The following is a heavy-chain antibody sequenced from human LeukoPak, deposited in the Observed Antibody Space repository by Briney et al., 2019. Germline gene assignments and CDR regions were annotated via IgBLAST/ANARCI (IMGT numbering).Heavy chain of an antibody. D-gene: IGHD2-2*01. V-gene: IGHV3-9*01. J-gene: IGHJ4*02. CDR3: AKAAKARVVPAAISY. Sequence: GGSLRLSCAASGFTFSSYSVNWVRQAPGKGLEWVSGISWNSGSIGYADSVKGRFTISRDNAKNSLYLQMNSLRAEDTALYYCAKAAKARVVPAAISYWGQGTLVTVSS. CDR2: ISWNSGSI. CDR1: GFTFSSYS.